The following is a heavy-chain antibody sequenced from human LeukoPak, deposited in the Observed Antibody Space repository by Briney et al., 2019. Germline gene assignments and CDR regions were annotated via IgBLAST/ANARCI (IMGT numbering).Heavy chain of an antibody. CDR3: ATDHSMANTAWWFDP. V-gene: IGHV1-8*01. CDR2: MNPNSGNT. CDR1: GYTFTNYD. Sequence: GASVKVSCKASGYTFTNYDINWVRQATGQGLEWMGWMNPNSGNTGYAQKFQGRVTMTRNTSISTVYMELSSLRSEDTAFYYCATDHSMANTAWWFDPWGQGNLVTVCS. J-gene: IGHJ5*02. D-gene: IGHD5-24*01.